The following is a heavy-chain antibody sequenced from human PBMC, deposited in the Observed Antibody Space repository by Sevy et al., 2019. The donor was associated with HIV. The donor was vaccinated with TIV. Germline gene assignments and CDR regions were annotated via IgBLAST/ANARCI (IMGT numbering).Heavy chain of an antibody. D-gene: IGHD2-2*01. J-gene: IGHJ6*02. CDR2: ITRIFKTP. V-gene: IGHV1-69*13. CDR1: GGTFSSYS. Sequence: ASVKVSCKASGGTFSSYSVSWVRQAPGQGLEWMGGITRIFKTPNYAQNFQGRLTISADDSTSVAYMKLSSRRSKDTGFYYCALGGAYQLLANYYYALDVWGQGTTVTVSS. CDR3: ALGGAYQLLANYYYALDV.